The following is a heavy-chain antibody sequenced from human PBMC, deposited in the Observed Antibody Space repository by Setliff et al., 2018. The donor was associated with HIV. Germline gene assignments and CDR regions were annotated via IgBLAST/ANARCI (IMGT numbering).Heavy chain of an antibody. CDR2: IHYSGSS. V-gene: IGHV4-31*03. J-gene: IGHJ5*02. CDR1: GGSITSRSYY. D-gene: IGHD2-15*01. Sequence: SETLSLTCTVSGGSITSRSYYWGWIRQHPGKGLEWIGYIHYSGSSYYNPSLRSRVTISVDTSKNQFSLTLSSVTPADTAVYFCARGLFKKRVGAGGGSFNWFDPWGQGTLVTVSS. CDR3: ARGLFKKRVGAGGGSFNWFDP.